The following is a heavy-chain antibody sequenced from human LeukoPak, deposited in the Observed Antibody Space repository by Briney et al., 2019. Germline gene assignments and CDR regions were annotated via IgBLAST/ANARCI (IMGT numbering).Heavy chain of an antibody. J-gene: IGHJ4*02. CDR1: GFTFSSYT. V-gene: IGHV3-21*01. Sequence: GGSLRLSCAASGFTFSSYTMKWVRQAPGKGLEWVSSISSSSSYIYYADSVKGRFTISRDNAKNSLYLQMNSLRAEDTAVYYCARDSSSDFDYWGQGTLVTVSS. CDR2: ISSSSSYI. CDR3: ARDSSSDFDY. D-gene: IGHD3-22*01.